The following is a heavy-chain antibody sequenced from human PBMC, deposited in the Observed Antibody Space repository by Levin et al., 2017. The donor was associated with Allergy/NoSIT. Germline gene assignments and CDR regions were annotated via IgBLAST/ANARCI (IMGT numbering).Heavy chain of an antibody. CDR3: AVGVVIIQSRAAYDY. D-gene: IGHD3-3*01. J-gene: IGHJ4*02. Sequence: GESLKISCAASGFTFSSYGMHWVRQAPGKGLEWVAVISYDGSNKYYADSVKGRFTISRDNSKNTLYLQMNSLRAEDTAVYYCAVGVVIIQSRAAYDYWGQGTLVTVSS. V-gene: IGHV3-30*03. CDR1: GFTFSSYG. CDR2: ISYDGSNK.